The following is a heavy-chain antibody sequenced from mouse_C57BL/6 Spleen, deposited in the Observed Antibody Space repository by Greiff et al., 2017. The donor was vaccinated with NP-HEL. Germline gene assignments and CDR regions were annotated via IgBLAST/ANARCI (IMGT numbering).Heavy chain of an antibody. Sequence: QVQLQQSGAELVRPGASVKLSCKASGYTFTDYYINWVKQRPGQGLEWIARIYPGSGNTYYNEKFKGKATLTAEKSSSTAYMQLSSLTSEDSAVYFCARHYYGSRDAMDYWGQGTSVTVS. V-gene: IGHV1-76*01. D-gene: IGHD1-1*01. J-gene: IGHJ4*01. CDR2: IYPGSGNT. CDR1: GYTFTDYY. CDR3: ARHYYGSRDAMDY.